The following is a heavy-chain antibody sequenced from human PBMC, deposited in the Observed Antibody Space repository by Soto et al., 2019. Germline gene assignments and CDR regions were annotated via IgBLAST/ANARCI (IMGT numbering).Heavy chain of an antibody. J-gene: IGHJ5*02. D-gene: IGHD3-16*01. CDR1: GFTFSSYS. CDR3: ERNLGNGRLDNWFVP. CDR2: ISSSSSYI. V-gene: IGHV3-21*01. Sequence: PGCSLRLSCAASGFTFSSYSMNWVRQAPGKGLEWVSSISSSSSYIYYADSVKGRFTISRDNAKNSLYLQMNSLRAEDTAVYYCERNLGNGRLDNWFVPCGQGTLFTVSS.